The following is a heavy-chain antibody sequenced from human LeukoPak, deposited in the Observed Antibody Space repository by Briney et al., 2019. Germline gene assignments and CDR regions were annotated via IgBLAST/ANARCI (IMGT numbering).Heavy chain of an antibody. D-gene: IGHD6-13*01. V-gene: IGHV3-30*03. J-gene: IGHJ6*02. CDR2: ISYDENNK. CDR1: GFTFSSHG. CDR3: ARDEPPPGSSWYSYYYYGMDV. Sequence: GGSLRLSCAASGFTFSSHGMHWVRQAPGKGLEWVAVISYDENNKYYADSVKGRFTISRDNSKNTLYLQMNSLRAEDTAVYYCARDEPPPGSSWYSYYYYGMDVWGQGTTVTVSS.